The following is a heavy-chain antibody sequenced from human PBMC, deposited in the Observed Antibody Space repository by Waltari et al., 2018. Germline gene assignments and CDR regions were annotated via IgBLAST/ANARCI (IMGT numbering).Heavy chain of an antibody. V-gene: IGHV4-4*02. D-gene: IGHD6-13*01. J-gene: IGHJ3*02. CDR3: ARDRSGDIAAAGYPDAFDI. CDR2: IYHSGST. Sequence: GLEWIGEIYHSGSTNYNPSLKSRVTISVDKSKNQFSLKLSSVTAADTAVYYCARDRSGDIAAAGYPDAFDIWGQGTMVTVSS.